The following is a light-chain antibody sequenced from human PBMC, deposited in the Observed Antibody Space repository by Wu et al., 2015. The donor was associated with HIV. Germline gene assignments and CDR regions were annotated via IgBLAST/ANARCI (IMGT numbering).Light chain of an antibody. CDR3: QQFNSNPLT. CDR1: QGISNS. J-gene: IGKJ2*01. CDR2: TAS. V-gene: IGKV1-NL1*01. Sequence: DIQMTQSPSSLSASVGDRVTITCRASQGISNSLAWYQQKPGKAPKLLLHTASRLESGVPSRFSGSGSGTDYTLTISCLQPEDFATYYCQQFNSNPLTFGQGTKLQIE.